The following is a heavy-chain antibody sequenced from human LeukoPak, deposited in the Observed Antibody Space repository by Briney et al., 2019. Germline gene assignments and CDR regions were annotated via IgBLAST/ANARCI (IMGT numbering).Heavy chain of an antibody. J-gene: IGHJ4*02. V-gene: IGHV3-7*01. CDR3: GTVDYYGPDY. Sequence: PGGSLRLSCAASEFTFFTYWISWVRQAPGKGLEGVANIKQDGSEKYYVDSVKGRFTISRDNAKNSLYLQMNSLRAEDTAVCYCGTVDYYGPDYWGQGTLVTVSS. CDR1: EFTFFTYW. CDR2: IKQDGSEK. D-gene: IGHD3-10*01.